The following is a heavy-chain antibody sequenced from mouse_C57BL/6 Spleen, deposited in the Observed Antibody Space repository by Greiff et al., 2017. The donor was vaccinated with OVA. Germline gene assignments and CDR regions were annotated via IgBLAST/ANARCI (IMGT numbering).Heavy chain of an antibody. V-gene: IGHV1-53*01. CDR1: GYTFTSYW. CDR2: INPSNGGT. CDR3: ARSSTGTRYFDV. J-gene: IGHJ1*03. Sequence: QVQLQQSGTELVKPGASVKLSCKASGYTFTSYWMHWVKQRPGQGLEWIGNINPSNGGTNYNEKFKSKATLTVDKSSSTAYMQLSSLTSEDSAVYYCARSSTGTRYFDVWGTGTTVTVSS. D-gene: IGHD4-1*02.